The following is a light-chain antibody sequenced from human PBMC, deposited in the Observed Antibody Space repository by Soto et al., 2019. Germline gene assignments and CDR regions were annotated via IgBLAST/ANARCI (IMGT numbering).Light chain of an antibody. Sequence: QSVLTQPPSVSAAPGQKVTISCSGSSSNIGNNYVSWYQQLPGTAPKLLIYDNNKRPSGVPDRFSGSKSGTSASLVISGLQSEDEAEYFCAGWDGSLKGFVFGTGTKV. CDR3: AGWDGSLKGFV. V-gene: IGLV1-51*01. CDR2: DNN. J-gene: IGLJ1*01. CDR1: SSNIGNNY.